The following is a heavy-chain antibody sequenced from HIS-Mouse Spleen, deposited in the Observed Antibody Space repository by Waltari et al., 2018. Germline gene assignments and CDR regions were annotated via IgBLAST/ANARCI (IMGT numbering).Heavy chain of an antibody. J-gene: IGHJ5*02. V-gene: IGHV3-21*01. D-gene: IGHD5-12*01. CDR1: GFTFSSYS. CDR3: ARDPSGYDNH. CDR2: ISSSSSYI. Sequence: VESGGGLVKPGGSLRLSCAASGFTFSSYSMNWVRQAPGKGLEWVSSISSSSSYIYYADSVKGRFTISRDNAKNSLHLQMNSLRAEDTAVYYCARDPSGYDNHWGQGTLVTVSS.